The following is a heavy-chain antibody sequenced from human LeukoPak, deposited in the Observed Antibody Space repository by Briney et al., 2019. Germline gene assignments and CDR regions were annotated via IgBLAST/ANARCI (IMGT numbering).Heavy chain of an antibody. J-gene: IGHJ4*02. D-gene: IGHD3-10*01. V-gene: IGHV3-48*04. Sequence: GGSLRLSCAASGFTFSSYSMNWVRQAPGKGLEWVSYISSSTTTINYADSVKGRFTISRDNAKNSVYLQMNSLRAEDTALYYCARERILGRGRGAIDYWGQGTLVTVSS. CDR1: GFTFSSYS. CDR2: ISSSTTTI. CDR3: ARERILGRGRGAIDY.